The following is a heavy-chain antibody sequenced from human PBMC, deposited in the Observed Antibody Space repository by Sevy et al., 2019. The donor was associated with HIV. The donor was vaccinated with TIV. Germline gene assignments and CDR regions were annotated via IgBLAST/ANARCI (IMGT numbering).Heavy chain of an antibody. V-gene: IGHV4-4*02. CDR1: GDSIVNDKW. D-gene: IGHD4-17*01. J-gene: IGHJ4*02. CDR3: VREGTTTSFDY. Sequence: SEILSLTCAVSGDSIVNDKWWSWVRQPPGKGLEWIGEIYQSGNINYNPSLKSRVTISMDKSMNHLSLRLASVAAADTAVYYSVREGTTTSFDYWGQGTLVTVSS. CDR2: IYQSGNI.